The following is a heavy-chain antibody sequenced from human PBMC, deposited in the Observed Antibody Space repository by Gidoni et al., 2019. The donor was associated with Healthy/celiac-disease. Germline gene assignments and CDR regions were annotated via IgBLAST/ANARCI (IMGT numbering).Heavy chain of an antibody. D-gene: IGHD6-6*01. CDR1: GFTFSSYA. CDR3: ARSRITGYSSSSKGFYYYMDV. J-gene: IGHJ6*03. Sequence: QVQLVESGGGVVQPGRSLRLACAASGFTFSSYAMPWVRQAPGKGLEWVAVISYDGSNKYYADSVKGRFTISRDNSKNTLYLQMNSLRAEDTAVYYCARSRITGYSSSSKGFYYYMDVWGKGTTVTVSS. V-gene: IGHV3-30-3*01. CDR2: ISYDGSNK.